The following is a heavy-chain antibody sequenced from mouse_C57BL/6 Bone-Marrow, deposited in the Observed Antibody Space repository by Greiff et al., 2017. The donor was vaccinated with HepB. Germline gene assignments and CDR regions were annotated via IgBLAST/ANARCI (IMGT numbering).Heavy chain of an antibody. Sequence: EVQLQQSGPELVKPGASVKISCKASGYTFTDYYMNWVKQSHGKSLEWIGDINPNNGGTSYNQKFKGKATLTVDKTSSTAYMELRSQTSEDSAVYYCARQHRLLFDYWGQGTTLTVSS. D-gene: IGHD3-2*02. CDR3: ARQHRLLFDY. V-gene: IGHV1-26*01. CDR2: INPNNGGT. J-gene: IGHJ2*01. CDR1: GYTFTDYY.